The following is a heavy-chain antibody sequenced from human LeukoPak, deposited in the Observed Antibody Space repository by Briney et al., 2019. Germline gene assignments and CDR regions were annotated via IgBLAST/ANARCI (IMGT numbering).Heavy chain of an antibody. CDR2: ISAYNGNT. CDR3: ARGETRGVIKYYYYYYMDV. J-gene: IGHJ6*03. V-gene: IGHV1-18*01. Sequence: ASVKVSCKASGYTFTSYGISWVRQAPGQGLEWMGWISAYNGNTNYAQKLQGRDTMTTDTSTSTAYMELRSLRSDDTAVYYCARGETRGVIKYYYYYYMDVWGKGTTVTVSS. D-gene: IGHD3-10*01. CDR1: GYTFTSYG.